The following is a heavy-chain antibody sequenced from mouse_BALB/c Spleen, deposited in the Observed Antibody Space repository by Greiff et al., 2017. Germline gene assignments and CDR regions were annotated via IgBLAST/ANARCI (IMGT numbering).Heavy chain of an antibody. J-gene: IGHJ3*01. CDR1: GYNFPEYI. CDR2: FYPGSGSI. CDR3: ARQETLDFAY. V-gene: IGHV1-62-2*01. Sequence: VQLQQSGAELVKPGASVKLSCESSGYNFPEYIIPWVKQRSGQGLEWIGEFYPGSGSIKYKEKFKDKAILSTDKSSSTVYMELSRLTSEDSAVYFCARQETLDFAYWGQGTLVTVSA.